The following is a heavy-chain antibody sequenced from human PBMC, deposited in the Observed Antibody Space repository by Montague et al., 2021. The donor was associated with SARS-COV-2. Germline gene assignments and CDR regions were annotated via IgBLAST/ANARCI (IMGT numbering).Heavy chain of an antibody. CDR1: GGSMSSGGHY. V-gene: IGHV4-31*03. J-gene: IGHJ6*02. CDR2: VYYGGST. D-gene: IGHD4-17*01. CDR3: VRDGGLRFAGGAMDV. Sequence: TLSLTCNVSGGSMSSGGHYWSWIRQPPGKGLEWIGCVYYGGSTYYNPSLKSRVTISEDMSKNQFSLRLTSVTAADTAVYYCVRDGGLRFAGGAMDVWGQGTPVTVSS.